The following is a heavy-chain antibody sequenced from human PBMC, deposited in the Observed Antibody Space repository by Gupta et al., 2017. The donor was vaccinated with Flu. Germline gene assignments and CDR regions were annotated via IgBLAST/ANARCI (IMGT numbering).Heavy chain of an antibody. CDR2: IYSGGST. J-gene: IGHJ6*02. CDR3: ASRYCSGGSCSDYYGMDV. D-gene: IGHD2-15*01. V-gene: IGHV3-53*04. Sequence: EVQLVESGGGLVQPGGSLRLSCAASGFTVSSNYMSWVRQAPGKGLEWVSVIYSGGSTYYADSVKGRFTISRHNSKNTLYLQMNSLRAEDTAVYYCASRYCSGGSCSDYYGMDVWGQGTTVTVSS. CDR1: GFTVSSNY.